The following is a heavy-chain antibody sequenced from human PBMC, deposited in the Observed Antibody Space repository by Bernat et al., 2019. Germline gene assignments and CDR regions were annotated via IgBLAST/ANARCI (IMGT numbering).Heavy chain of an antibody. D-gene: IGHD6-19*01. CDR1: GFIFSKSV. V-gene: IGHV3-30*15. Sequence: QEQLVESGGDVVQPGRSLRLSCLGSGFIFSKSVIHWVRQAPGKGLDWVAAISDDGNYQHYADSVKGRFTISRDNSKNTVYLQISSLRIEDTAIYYCAREGYSSGHAGAFDIWGQGTMVTVSS. CDR2: ISDDGNYQ. J-gene: IGHJ3*02. CDR3: AREGYSSGHAGAFDI.